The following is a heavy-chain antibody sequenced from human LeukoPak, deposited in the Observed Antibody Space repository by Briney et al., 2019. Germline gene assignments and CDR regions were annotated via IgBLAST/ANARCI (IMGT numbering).Heavy chain of an antibody. V-gene: IGHV4-34*01. D-gene: IGHD3-22*01. CDR3: ARCRRGSSGYYRRGANWFDP. CDR1: GGSFSGYH. CDR2: INHSGST. Sequence: SETLSLTCAVYGGSFSGYHWSWIRQPPGKGLEWIGEINHSGSTNYNPSLKSRVTISVDTSKNQFSLKLSSVTAADTAVYYCARCRRGSSGYYRRGANWFDPWGQGTLVTVSS. J-gene: IGHJ5*02.